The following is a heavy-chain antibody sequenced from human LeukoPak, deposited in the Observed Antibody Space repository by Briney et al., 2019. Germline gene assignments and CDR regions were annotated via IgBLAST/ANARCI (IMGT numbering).Heavy chain of an antibody. J-gene: IGHJ4*02. CDR2: IKQDGSEK. Sequence: GGSLRLSCAASGFTFSSYWMSWVRQAPGKGLEWVANIKQDGSEKYYVDSVKGRFTISRDNAKNSLYLQMNSLRAEDTAVYYCARVSEPLYSSSWYGDYWGQGTLVTVSS. CDR3: ARVSEPLYSSSWYGDY. CDR1: GFTFSSYW. D-gene: IGHD6-13*01. V-gene: IGHV3-7*01.